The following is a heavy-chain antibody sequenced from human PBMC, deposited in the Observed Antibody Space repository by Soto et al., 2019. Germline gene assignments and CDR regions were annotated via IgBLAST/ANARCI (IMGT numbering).Heavy chain of an antibody. Sequence: QVQLVQSGAEVKKPGASVTVSCKTSGYTFSNYGINWVRQAPGQGLEWMGWISGYNGNTNYAQTVQGRVTMATDTYAGTVYMGLRSLKSDDTAIYSCSRFIMVGGWFDPNYYHGMDVWGQGTTVTVSS. D-gene: IGHD6-19*01. CDR2: ISGYNGNT. J-gene: IGHJ6*02. CDR3: SRFIMVGGWFDPNYYHGMDV. V-gene: IGHV1-18*01. CDR1: GYTFSNYG.